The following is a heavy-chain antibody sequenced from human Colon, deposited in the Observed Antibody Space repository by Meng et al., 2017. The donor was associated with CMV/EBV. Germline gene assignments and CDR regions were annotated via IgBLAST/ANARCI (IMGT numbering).Heavy chain of an antibody. V-gene: IGHV3-21*01. CDR1: VISINFYT. CDR3: AAYSKTSIY. J-gene: IGHJ4*02. D-gene: IGHD2-21*01. CDR2: STTVGAKI. Sequence: LRLSCAASVISINFYTMQWVRQAPGKGLEWISSSTTVGAKIYHADQVKGRFTASRDNTRDTVFLQMNRLRAEDTAVYYCAAYSKTSIYWGQGTLVTVSS.